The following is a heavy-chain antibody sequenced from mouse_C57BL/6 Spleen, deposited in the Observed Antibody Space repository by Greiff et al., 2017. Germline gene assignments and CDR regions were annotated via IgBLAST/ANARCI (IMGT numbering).Heavy chain of an antibody. CDR1: GYTFTDYY. V-gene: IGHV1-76*01. CDR2: IYPGSGNT. CDR3: ARGRLGYYFDY. Sequence: QVQLKQSGAELVRPGASVKLSCKASGYTFTDYYINWVKQRPGQGLEWIARIYPGSGNTYYNEKFKGKATLTAEKSSSTAYMQLSSLTSEDSAVYFCARGRLGYYFDYWCQGTTLTVSS. D-gene: IGHD4-1*01. J-gene: IGHJ2*01.